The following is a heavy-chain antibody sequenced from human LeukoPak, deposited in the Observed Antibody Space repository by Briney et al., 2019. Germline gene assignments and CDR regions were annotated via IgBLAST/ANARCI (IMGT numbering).Heavy chain of an antibody. D-gene: IGHD5-12*01. CDR3: ARGDIDQFDY. Sequence: GGSLRLSCAASTFTFSSYSMNWVRQAPGKGLEWVSSISSSSSYIYYADSVKGRFTISRDNAKNSLYLQMNSLRAEDTAVYYCARGDIDQFDYWGQGTLVTVSS. J-gene: IGHJ4*02. CDR2: ISSSSSYI. CDR1: TFTFSSYS. V-gene: IGHV3-21*01.